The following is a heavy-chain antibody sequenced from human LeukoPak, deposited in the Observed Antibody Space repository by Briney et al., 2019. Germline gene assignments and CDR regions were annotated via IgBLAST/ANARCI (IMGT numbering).Heavy chain of an antibody. Sequence: GASVKVSCKASGYTFTSYGLSWVRQAPGQGLEWMGRIIPILGITNYAQKFQGRVTITADKSTSTAYMELSSLRSEDTAVYYCARDGYSSGWDAGYYFDYWGQGTLVTVSS. CDR1: GYTFTSYG. V-gene: IGHV1-69*04. J-gene: IGHJ4*02. CDR2: IIPILGIT. CDR3: ARDGYSSGWDAGYYFDY. D-gene: IGHD6-19*01.